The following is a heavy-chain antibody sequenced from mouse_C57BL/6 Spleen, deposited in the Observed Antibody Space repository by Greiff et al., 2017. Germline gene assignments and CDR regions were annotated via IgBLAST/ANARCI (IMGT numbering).Heavy chain of an antibody. J-gene: IGHJ4*01. CDR1: GYTFTSYW. CDR3: ARRITTVVENAMDY. D-gene: IGHD1-1*01. CDR2: IYPGSGST. Sequence: VQLQQPGAELVKPGASVKMSCKASGYTFTSYWITWVKQRPGQGLEWIGDIYPGSGSTNYNEKFKSKATLTVDTSSSTAYMQLSSQTSEDSAVYYCARRITTVVENAMDYWGQGTSVTVSS. V-gene: IGHV1-55*01.